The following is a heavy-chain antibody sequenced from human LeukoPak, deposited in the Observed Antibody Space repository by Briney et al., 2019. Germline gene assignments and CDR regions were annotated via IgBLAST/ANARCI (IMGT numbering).Heavy chain of an antibody. D-gene: IGHD5-24*01. CDR1: GFTFSGYG. J-gene: IGHJ4*02. CDR3: AKDGETATINY. Sequence: GGSLRLSCAASGFTFSGYGMHWVRPAPGKGLEWVAVISYDGSNKYYADSVKGRFTISRDNSKNTLYLQMNSLRAEDTAVYYCAKDGETATINYWGQGTLVTVSS. V-gene: IGHV3-30*18. CDR2: ISYDGSNK.